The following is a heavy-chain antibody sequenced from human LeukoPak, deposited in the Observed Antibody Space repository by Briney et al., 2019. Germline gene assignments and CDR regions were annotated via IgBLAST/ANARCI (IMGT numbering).Heavy chain of an antibody. CDR1: GYTFTGYY. D-gene: IGHD2-15*01. CDR3: ARDWRDIVVVVAANYDAFDI. CDR2: ISAYNGNT. J-gene: IGHJ3*02. Sequence: ASVKVSCKASGYTFTGYYMHWVRQAPGQGLEWMGWISAYNGNTNYAQKLQGRVTMTTDTSTSTAYMELRSLRSDDTAVYYCARDWRDIVVVVAANYDAFDIWDQGTMVTVSS. V-gene: IGHV1-18*04.